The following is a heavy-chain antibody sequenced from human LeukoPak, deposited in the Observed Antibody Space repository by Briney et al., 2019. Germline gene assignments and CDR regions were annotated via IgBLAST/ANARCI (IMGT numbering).Heavy chain of an antibody. D-gene: IGHD2-15*01. V-gene: IGHV1-18*01. J-gene: IGHJ4*02. Sequence: ASVKVSCKASGYTFTSYGISWVRQAPGQGLEWMGWISAYNGNTNYAQKLQGRVTMTTDTSTSTAYMELRSLRSDDTAVYYCARVLAKRVVAATNDYWGQGTLGTVSS. CDR1: GYTFTSYG. CDR3: ARVLAKRVVAATNDY. CDR2: ISAYNGNT.